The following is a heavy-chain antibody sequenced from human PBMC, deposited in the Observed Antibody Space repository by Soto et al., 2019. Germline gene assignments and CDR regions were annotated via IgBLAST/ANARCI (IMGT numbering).Heavy chain of an antibody. CDR1: GGTFRNFA. CDR2: IILPFGTA. Sequence: QVQLVQSGAEVKKPGSSVKVSCKASGGTFRNFAVGWVRQAPGQGPEWMGGIILPFGTANHAQKLQDRVTITADDSMITAYIDLSSLRSDDTAVYYCVRGPDYEGYFDFWGQGPLVTVSS. CDR3: VRGPDYEGYFDF. V-gene: IGHV1-69*12. D-gene: IGHD4-17*01. J-gene: IGHJ4*02.